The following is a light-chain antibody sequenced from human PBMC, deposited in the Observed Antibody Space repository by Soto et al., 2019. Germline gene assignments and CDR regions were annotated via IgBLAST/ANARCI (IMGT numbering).Light chain of an antibody. V-gene: IGKV3-11*01. CDR3: QHYGSLPPIT. CDR1: QSVSSY. CDR2: DAS. Sequence: EIVLTQSPATLSLSPGERATLSCRASQSVSSYLAWYQQKPGQAPRLLIYDASNRATGIPARFSGSGSGTDFTLTISSLEPEDFAVYYCQHYGSLPPITFGQGTRLEIK. J-gene: IGKJ5*01.